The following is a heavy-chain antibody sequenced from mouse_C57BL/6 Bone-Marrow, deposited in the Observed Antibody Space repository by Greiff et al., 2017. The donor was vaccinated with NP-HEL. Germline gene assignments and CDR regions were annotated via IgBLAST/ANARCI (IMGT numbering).Heavy chain of an antibody. V-gene: IGHV1-75*01. CDR2: IFPGSGST. CDR1: GYTFTDYY. D-gene: IGHD4-1*01. J-gene: IGHJ2*01. Sequence: QVQLQQSGPELVKPGASVKISCKASGYTFTDYYINWVKQRPGQGLEWIGWIFPGSGSTYYNEKFKGKATFTVDKSSSTAYMLFSSLTSEDSAVFFCERWGCYLGYWGQGTTLTVSS. CDR3: ERWGCYLGY.